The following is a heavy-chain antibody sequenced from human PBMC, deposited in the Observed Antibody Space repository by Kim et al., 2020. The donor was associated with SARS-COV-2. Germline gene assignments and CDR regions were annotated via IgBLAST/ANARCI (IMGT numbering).Heavy chain of an antibody. CDR1: GGSISSSSYY. CDR2: IYYSGST. CDR3: ARVVGIAVADTFDY. J-gene: IGHJ4*01. Sequence: SETLSLTCTVSGGSISSSSYYWGWIRQPPGKGLEWIGSIYYSGSTYYNPSLKSRVTISVDTSKNQFSLKLSSVTAADTAVYYCARVVGIAVADTFDYWG. V-gene: IGHV4-39*01. D-gene: IGHD6-19*01.